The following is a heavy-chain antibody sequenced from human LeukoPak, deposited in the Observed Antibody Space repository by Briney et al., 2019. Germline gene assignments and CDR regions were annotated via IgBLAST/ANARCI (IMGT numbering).Heavy chain of an antibody. Sequence: GSLRLSCAASGFTFSSYAMHWVRQAPGKGLEWVSSINSSSSYIYYADSVKGRFTISRDNAKNSLYLQMNSLRAEDTAVYYCARGQGTEFDYWGQGTLVTVSS. CDR1: GFTFSSYA. J-gene: IGHJ4*02. V-gene: IGHV3-21*04. CDR2: INSSSSYI. CDR3: ARGQGTEFDY.